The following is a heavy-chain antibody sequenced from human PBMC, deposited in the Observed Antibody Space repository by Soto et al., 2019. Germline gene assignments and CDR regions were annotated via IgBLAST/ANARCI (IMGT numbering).Heavy chain of an antibody. CDR1: GGTFSSYA. Sequence: QVQLVQSGAEVKKPGSSVKVSCKASGGTFSSYAISWVRQAPGQGLEWMGGIIPIFGTANYAQKFQGRVTITADESTSTAYMELSSLRSEDTAVHYCARDYGSLMYYYDSSGYYLHHAFDIWGQGTMVTVSS. D-gene: IGHD3-22*01. J-gene: IGHJ3*02. CDR2: IIPIFGTA. CDR3: ARDYGSLMYYYDSSGYYLHHAFDI. V-gene: IGHV1-69*01.